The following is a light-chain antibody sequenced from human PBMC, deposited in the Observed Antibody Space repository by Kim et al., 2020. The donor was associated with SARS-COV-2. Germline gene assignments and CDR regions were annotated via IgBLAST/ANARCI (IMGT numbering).Light chain of an antibody. J-gene: IGKJ1*01. V-gene: IGKV2-28*01. Sequence: IVMTQSPLSLPVTPGEPASISCRSSQSLQHSNGCHYLDWYLQKPGQSPQLLIYLGSNRASGVPDRFSGSVSGTDFTLKISRVEAEDVGVYYCMQALLTWTFGQGTKLEI. CDR2: LGS. CDR3: MQALLTWT. CDR1: QSLQHSNGCHY.